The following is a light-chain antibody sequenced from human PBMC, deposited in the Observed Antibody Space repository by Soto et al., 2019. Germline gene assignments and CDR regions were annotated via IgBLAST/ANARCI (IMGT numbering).Light chain of an antibody. J-gene: IGKJ1*01. CDR3: QHRSNWLWT. Sequence: EIVLTQSPATLSLSPGERATLSCRASQSVGDYLGWYQQRPGQAPRLLIYDVFNRATGIPARFSGSGSGTDFTLTISSLEPEDFAVYYCQHRSNWLWTFGPGTKVEVK. CDR2: DVF. CDR1: QSVGDY. V-gene: IGKV3-11*01.